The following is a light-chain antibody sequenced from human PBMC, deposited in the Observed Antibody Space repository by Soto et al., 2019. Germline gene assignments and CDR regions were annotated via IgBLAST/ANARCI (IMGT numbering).Light chain of an antibody. CDR3: QQNYNVPYT. Sequence: DVKLTQSPCSLYASGDDTVTITCRASPSIGSYLNWYQHKPGSAPKLLVFAADTLKSGVPSRFSGSGFNREFTLTVTSLQPDDFATYYRQQNYNVPYTVGQGTRLE. CDR1: PSIGSY. V-gene: IGKV1-39*01. J-gene: IGKJ2*01. CDR2: AAD.